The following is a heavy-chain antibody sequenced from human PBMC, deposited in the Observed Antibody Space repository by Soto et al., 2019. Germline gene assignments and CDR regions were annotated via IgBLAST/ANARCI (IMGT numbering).Heavy chain of an antibody. Sequence: EVKLEESGGGLVQTGGSLRLSCEVSGFTFSAYWMRWVRQSPGRGLEGVANIKDDGSQTYYVDSVRGRFTISRDNGQNSLYLHMNSLRAEDTAVYYCATAVRGSAWSYWGQGTLVTVSS. CDR1: GFTFSAYW. J-gene: IGHJ4*02. D-gene: IGHD6-19*01. CDR2: IKDDGSQT. CDR3: ATAVRGSAWSY. V-gene: IGHV3-7*01.